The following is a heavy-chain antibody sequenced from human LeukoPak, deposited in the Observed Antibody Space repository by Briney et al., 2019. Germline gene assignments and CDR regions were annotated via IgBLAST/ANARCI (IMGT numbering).Heavy chain of an antibody. D-gene: IGHD6-13*01. Sequence: GGSLRLSCAASGFTFSSYAKSWVRQAPGKGLEWVSAISGSGGSTYYADSVKGRFTISRDNSQDTLYLQMNGLRAVDTAVYYCAKAPRAAAGTYNGMDVWGQGTTVTVSS. CDR3: AKAPRAAAGTYNGMDV. V-gene: IGHV3-23*01. CDR1: GFTFSSYA. CDR2: ISGSGGST. J-gene: IGHJ6*02.